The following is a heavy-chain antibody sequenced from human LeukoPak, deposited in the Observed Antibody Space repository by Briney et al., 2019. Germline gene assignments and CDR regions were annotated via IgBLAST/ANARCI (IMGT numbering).Heavy chain of an antibody. J-gene: IGHJ6*03. CDR3: ARGYKAPGHYYYMDV. V-gene: IGHV3-33*01. CDR1: GFIFRGYG. Sequence: PGRSLRLSCAASGFIFRGYGMYWVRQAPGKGLEWVALIWFGGSYKNYAESVRGRFMISRDNSNNMLFLDMNSLRDEDTAVYYCARGYKAPGHYYYMDVWGKGTTVSVSS. CDR2: IWFGGSYK. D-gene: IGHD5-24*01.